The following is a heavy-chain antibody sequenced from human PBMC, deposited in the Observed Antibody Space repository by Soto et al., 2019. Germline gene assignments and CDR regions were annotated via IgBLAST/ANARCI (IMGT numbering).Heavy chain of an antibody. Sequence: GGSLRLSCAASGFTFSSYGMHWVRQAPGKGLEWVAVISYDGSNKYYADSVRGQFTISRDNSKNTLYLQMNSLRAEDTAVYYCAKVGLATSPSDYWGQGTLVTV. CDR1: GFTFSSYG. J-gene: IGHJ4*02. CDR2: ISYDGSNK. D-gene: IGHD5-12*01. CDR3: AKVGLATSPSDY. V-gene: IGHV3-30*18.